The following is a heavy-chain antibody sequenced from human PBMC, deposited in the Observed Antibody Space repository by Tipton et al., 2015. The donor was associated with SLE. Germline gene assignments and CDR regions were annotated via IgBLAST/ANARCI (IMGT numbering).Heavy chain of an antibody. V-gene: IGHV4-4*07. J-gene: IGHJ3*02. CDR1: GGSISSYY. CDR3: ASYDFWSGYTLDAFDI. D-gene: IGHD3-3*01. CDR2: IYTSGST. Sequence: TLSLTCTVSGGSISSYYWSWIRQPAGKGLEWIGRIYTSGSTNYNPSLKSRVTISVDTSKNQFSLKLSSVTAADTAVYYCASYDFWSGYTLDAFDIWGQGTMVTVSS.